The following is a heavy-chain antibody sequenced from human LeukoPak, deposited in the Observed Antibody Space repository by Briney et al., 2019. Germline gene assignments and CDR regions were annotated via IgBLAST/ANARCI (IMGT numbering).Heavy chain of an antibody. V-gene: IGHV4-39*07. CDR3: ARGATDTTRWFDP. J-gene: IGHJ5*02. D-gene: IGHD1-7*01. CDR2: IFYSGST. Sequence: PSETLSLTCAVSGGSISSSSYYWGWIRQPPGKGLERIGNIFYSGSTYYNPSLKSRVTISVDTSKNLFSLKLTSVTAADTAAYYCARGATDTTRWFDPWGQGTLVTVSS. CDR1: GGSISSSSYY.